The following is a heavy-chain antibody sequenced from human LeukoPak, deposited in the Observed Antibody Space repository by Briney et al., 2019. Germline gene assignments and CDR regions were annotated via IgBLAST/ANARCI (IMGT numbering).Heavy chain of an antibody. D-gene: IGHD3-10*02. Sequence: GGSLRLSCAASGFTFSSYSMNWVRQAPGKVLEWVSYISSSGSTIYYADSVKGRFTISRDNAKNPLYLQMNSLRAEDTAVYYCAELGITMIGGVWGKGTTVTISS. J-gene: IGHJ6*04. CDR1: GFTFSSYS. CDR3: AELGITMIGGV. CDR2: ISSSGSTI. V-gene: IGHV3-48*04.